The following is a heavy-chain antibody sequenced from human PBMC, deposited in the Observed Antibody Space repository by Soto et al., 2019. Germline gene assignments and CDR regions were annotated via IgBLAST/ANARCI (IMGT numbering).Heavy chain of an antibody. D-gene: IGHD6-13*01. J-gene: IGHJ4*02. V-gene: IGHV4-59*02. Sequence: KASETLSLTCSLSGGSVGTYFWSWIRQPPGEGLQWIGHLYNGGSTRYNPSLKSRVSISVDTYNNQFSLRLNSVTAADTAVYYCARESHPAAAVDYWGQGTLVTVSS. CDR3: ARESHPAAAVDY. CDR2: LYNGGST. CDR1: GGSVGTYF.